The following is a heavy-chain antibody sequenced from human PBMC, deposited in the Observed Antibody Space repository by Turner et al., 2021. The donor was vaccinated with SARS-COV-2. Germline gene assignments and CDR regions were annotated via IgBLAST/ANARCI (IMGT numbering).Heavy chain of an antibody. Sequence: EVQLVESGGGLVQPGGSLRLSCAASGFTFSSYEMNWVRQATGKGLEWVSYIGSRGRTIYYADSVKGRFTSSRDNAKNSLYLQMNSLRAEDTAVYYCARVARGNSGWYYFDYWGQGTLVTVSS. V-gene: IGHV3-48*03. D-gene: IGHD6-19*01. J-gene: IGHJ4*02. CDR2: IGSRGRTI. CDR1: GFTFSSYE. CDR3: ARVARGNSGWYYFDY.